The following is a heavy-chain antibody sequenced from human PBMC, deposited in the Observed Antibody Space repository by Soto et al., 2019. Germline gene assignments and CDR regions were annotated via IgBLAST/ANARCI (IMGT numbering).Heavy chain of an antibody. D-gene: IGHD3-10*01. CDR3: ARSRRMGRGVIIHNWFDP. CDR2: IYYSGST. Sequence: QVQLQESGPGLVKPSQTLSLTCTVSGGSISSGGYYWSWIRQHPGKGLEWIGYIYYSGSTYYNPSLKSRVTISVDTSKNQCSLKLSSVTAADTAVYYCARSRRMGRGVIIHNWFDPWGQGTLVTVSS. J-gene: IGHJ5*02. V-gene: IGHV4-31*03. CDR1: GGSISSGGYY.